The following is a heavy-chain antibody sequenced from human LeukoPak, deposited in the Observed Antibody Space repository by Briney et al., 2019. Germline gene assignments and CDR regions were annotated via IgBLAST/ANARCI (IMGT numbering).Heavy chain of an antibody. CDR1: GGSISSYY. V-gene: IGHV4-59*01. CDR2: IYYSGST. D-gene: IGHD5-24*01. Sequence: SETLSLTCSVSGGSISSYYWSWIRQPPGKGLEWIGYIYYSGSTNYNPSLKSRVTISVDTSKNQFSLKLSSVTAADTAVYYCARSTINAFDIWGQGTMVTVSS. J-gene: IGHJ3*02. CDR3: ARSTINAFDI.